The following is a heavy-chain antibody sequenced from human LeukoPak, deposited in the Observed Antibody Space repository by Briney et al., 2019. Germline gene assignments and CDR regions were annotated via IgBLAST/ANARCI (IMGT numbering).Heavy chain of an antibody. Sequence: GESLKISCRASGYYFINYWIGWVRQMPGKGLEWMGIIYPSDSDTRYSPSFQGQVTISVDKSISTAYLQWSSLKASDTAMYYCTRPFGSERHEYYFNYWGRGTLVTVSS. J-gene: IGHJ4*02. CDR1: GYYFINYW. CDR3: TRPFGSERHEYYFNY. D-gene: IGHD3-10*01. V-gene: IGHV5-51*01. CDR2: IYPSDSDT.